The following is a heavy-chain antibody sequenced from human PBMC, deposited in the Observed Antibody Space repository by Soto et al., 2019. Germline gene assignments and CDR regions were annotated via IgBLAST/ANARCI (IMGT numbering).Heavy chain of an antibody. CDR3: AGQTFTIAAASYGRSNWFDP. V-gene: IGHV4-39*01. Sequence: SETLSLTCPVSGGSITSRSYYWGWIRQPPGKGLEWIGSVYSSGITYYNPSLKSRVTISIDTSENHFSLRLSSVTAADTAVYYCAGQTFTIAAASYGRSNWFDPWGPGTLVTVSS. J-gene: IGHJ5*02. CDR2: VYSSGIT. CDR1: GGSITSRSYY. D-gene: IGHD6-25*01.